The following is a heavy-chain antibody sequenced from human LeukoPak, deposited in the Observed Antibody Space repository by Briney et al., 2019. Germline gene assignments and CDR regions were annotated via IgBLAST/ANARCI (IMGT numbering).Heavy chain of an antibody. D-gene: IGHD3-16*01. CDR2: IHYSGST. J-gene: IGHJ5*02. V-gene: IGHV4-39*07. CDR3: AVGGVNNNWFDP. CDR1: GGSISSSSYY. Sequence: SETLSLTCTISGGSISSSSYYWGWIRQPPGKGLEWIGSIHYSGSTNYNPSLKSRVTISVDTSKNQFSLKLSSVTAADTAVYYCAVGGVNNNWFDPWGQGTLVTVSS.